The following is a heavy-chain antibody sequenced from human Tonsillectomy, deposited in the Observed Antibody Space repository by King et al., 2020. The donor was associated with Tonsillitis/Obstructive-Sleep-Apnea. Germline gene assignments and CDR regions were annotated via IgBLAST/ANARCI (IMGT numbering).Heavy chain of an antibody. D-gene: IGHD1-14*01. J-gene: IGHJ3*02. V-gene: IGHV3-30*04. CDR1: GLTFRSYA. CDR3: ARDGNQGAFDI. CDR2: ISYDGSNK. Sequence: VQLVESGGGVVQPGRSLRLSCAASGLTFRSYAMHWVCQAPGKGLEWVAVISYDGSNKYYADSVKGRFTISRDNSKNTLYLQMNSLRAEDTAVYYCARDGNQGAFDIWGQGTMVTVSS.